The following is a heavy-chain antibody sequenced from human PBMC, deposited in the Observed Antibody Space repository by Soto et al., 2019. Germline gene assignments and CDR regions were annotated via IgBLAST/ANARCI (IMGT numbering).Heavy chain of an antibody. CDR2: ISGGGGTT. V-gene: IGHV3-23*01. J-gene: IGHJ4*02. CDR3: AKAMSTPSRPRNYFDY. Sequence: GGSLRLSCAASGFTFSNYAMSWVRQAPGKGLEWVSVISGGGGTTYYADSAKGRFTISRDNSKNTLYLQMNSLRAEDTALYYCAKAMSTPSRPRNYFDYWGQGTLVTVSS. CDR1: GFTFSNYA. D-gene: IGHD6-6*01.